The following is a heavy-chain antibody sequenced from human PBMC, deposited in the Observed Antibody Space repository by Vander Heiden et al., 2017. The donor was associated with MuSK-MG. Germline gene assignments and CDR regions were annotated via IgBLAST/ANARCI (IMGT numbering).Heavy chain of an antibody. V-gene: IGHV3-33*01. CDR2: IWYDGSNK. D-gene: IGHD1-26*01. Sequence: QVQLVESGGGVVQPGRSLRLSCAASGFSLSSYGMHWVRQAPGKGLEWVAVIWYDGSNKYYADSVKGRFTISRDNSKNTLYLQMNSLRAEDTAVYYCARDREISNIVGNDAFDIWGQGTMVTVSS. CDR1: GFSLSSYG. CDR3: ARDREISNIVGNDAFDI. J-gene: IGHJ3*02.